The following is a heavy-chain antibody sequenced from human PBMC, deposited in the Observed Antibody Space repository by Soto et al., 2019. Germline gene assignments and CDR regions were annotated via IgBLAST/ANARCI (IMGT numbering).Heavy chain of an antibody. CDR2: IIPIFGTA. CDR3: ARYPDYGDYYFDY. CDR1: GGTFSSYA. Sequence: SVKVSRKASGGTFSSYAISWVRQAPGQGLEWMGGIIPIFGTANYAQKFQGRVTITADESTSTAYMELSSLRSEDTAVYYCARYPDYGDYYFDYWGQGTLVTVSS. D-gene: IGHD4-17*01. J-gene: IGHJ4*02. V-gene: IGHV1-69*13.